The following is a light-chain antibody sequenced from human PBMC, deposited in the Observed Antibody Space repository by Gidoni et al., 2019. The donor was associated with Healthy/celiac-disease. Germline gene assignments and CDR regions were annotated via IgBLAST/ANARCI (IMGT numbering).Light chain of an antibody. CDR3: QQYGSSPPTYT. V-gene: IGKV3-20*01. CDR2: GAS. J-gene: IGKJ2*01. Sequence: EIVLTQSPGTRSLSPGERATLSCRASQSVSSSYLAWYQQKPGQAPRLRIYGASIRATGIPDRFSGSGSGTDFTLTISRLEPEDFAVYYCQQYGSSPPTYTFGQGTKLEIK. CDR1: QSVSSSY.